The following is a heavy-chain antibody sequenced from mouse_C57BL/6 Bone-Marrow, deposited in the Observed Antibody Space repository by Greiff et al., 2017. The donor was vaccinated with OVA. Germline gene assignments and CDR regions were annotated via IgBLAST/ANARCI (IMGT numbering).Heavy chain of an antibody. J-gene: IGHJ2*01. V-gene: IGHV10-1*01. Sequence: DAGGGLVQPKGSLKLSCAASGFSFNTYAMNWVRQAPGKGLEWVARISSKSNNYATYYADSVKDRFTISRDDSESMLYLQMNNLKTEDTAMYYCVSRGIYYDYGGSYYFDYWGQGTTLTVSS. CDR2: ISSKSNNYAT. CDR3: VSRGIYYDYGGSYYFDY. D-gene: IGHD2-4*01. CDR1: GFSFNTYA.